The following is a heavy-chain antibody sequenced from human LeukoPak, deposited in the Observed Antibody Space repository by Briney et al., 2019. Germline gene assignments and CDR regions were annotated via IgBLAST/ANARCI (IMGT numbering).Heavy chain of an antibody. V-gene: IGHV1-2*02. CDR3: ACDREYSSSSIA. CDR1: GYTFTGYY. D-gene: IGHD6-6*01. CDR2: INPNSGGT. J-gene: IGHJ5*02. Sequence: ASVKVSCKASGYTFTGYYMHWVRQAPGQGLEWMGWINPNSGGTNYAQKFQGRVTMTRDTSISTAYMELSRLRSDDTAVYYCACDREYSSSSIAWGQGTLVTVSS.